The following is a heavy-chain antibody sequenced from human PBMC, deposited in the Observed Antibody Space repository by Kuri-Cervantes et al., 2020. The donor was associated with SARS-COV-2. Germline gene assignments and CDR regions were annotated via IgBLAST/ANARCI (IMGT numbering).Heavy chain of an antibody. CDR3: ARGRGSSGPV. J-gene: IGHJ4*02. D-gene: IGHD3-22*01. V-gene: IGHV4-61*08. CDR1: GGSISSGDYY. Sequence: SETLSLTCTVPGGSISSGDYYWSWIRQPPGKGLEWIGYIYYSGSTNYNPSLKSRVTISVDTSKNQFSLKLSSVTAADTAVYYCARGRGSSGPVWGQGTLVTVSS. CDR2: IYYSGST.